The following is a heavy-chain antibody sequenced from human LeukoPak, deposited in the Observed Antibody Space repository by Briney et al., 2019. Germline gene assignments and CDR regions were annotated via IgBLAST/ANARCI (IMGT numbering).Heavy chain of an antibody. CDR2: ITSSSRYT. Sequence: KSGGSLRLSCAASGFTFSDYYMSWIRQAPGKGLEWVAYITSSSRYTKYADSVKGRFTISRDNAKKSLYLQMNSLRAEDTAVYYCARDGLTTVTTVSRYYGMDVWGQGTTVTVSS. V-gene: IGHV3-11*05. CDR1: GFTFSDYY. CDR3: ARDGLTTVTTVSRYYGMDV. J-gene: IGHJ6*02. D-gene: IGHD4-17*01.